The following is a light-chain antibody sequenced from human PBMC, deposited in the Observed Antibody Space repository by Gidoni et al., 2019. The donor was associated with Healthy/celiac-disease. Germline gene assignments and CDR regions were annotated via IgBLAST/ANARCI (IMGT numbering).Light chain of an antibody. V-gene: IGKV1-8*01. J-gene: IGKJ5*01. CDR1: QGISSY. CDR3: QQYYSYPGIT. CDR2: AAS. Sequence: AIRMTQSPSSLSASTGDRVTITCRASQGISSYLAWYQQKPGKAPKLLIYAASTLQSGVPSRFSGSGSGTDFTLTISCLQSEDFATYYCQQYYSYPGITFGQXTRLEIK.